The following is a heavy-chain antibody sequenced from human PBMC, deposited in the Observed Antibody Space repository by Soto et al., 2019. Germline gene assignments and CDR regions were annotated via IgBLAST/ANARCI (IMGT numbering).Heavy chain of an antibody. CDR1: VFTFNSYA. D-gene: IGHD6-19*01. V-gene: IGHV3-23*01. CDR2: ISGNGGTT. Sequence: EVLLLESGGGLVQPGGSLRLSCAASVFTFNSYAMSWVRQAPGKGLEWVSIISGNGGTTYYADSVKGRFTISRDNSKNTQSVQVNSLRAEDTAVYYCAKDLMRQWLVLGAFEIWGHGTMVTVSS. J-gene: IGHJ3*02. CDR3: AKDLMRQWLVLGAFEI.